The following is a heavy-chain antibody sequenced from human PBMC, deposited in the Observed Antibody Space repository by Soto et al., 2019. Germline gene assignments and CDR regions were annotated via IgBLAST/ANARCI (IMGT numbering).Heavy chain of an antibody. CDR2: IYYSGST. CDR3: ARVFCGGNCYPNY. J-gene: IGHJ4*02. V-gene: IGHV4-31*03. Sequence: QVQLQESGPGLVKPSQTLSLTCTGSGGSISSGGYYWSRIRQHPGKGLEWIGYIYYSGSTYYNPSLKSRVTISLDTSKKQFSLKLSSVTAADTAVYYCARVFCGGNCYPNYWGQGTLVTVSS. CDR1: GGSISSGGYY. D-gene: IGHD2-21*02.